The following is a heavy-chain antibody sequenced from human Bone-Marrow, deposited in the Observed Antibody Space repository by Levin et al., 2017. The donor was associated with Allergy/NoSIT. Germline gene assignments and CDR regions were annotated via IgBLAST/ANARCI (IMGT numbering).Heavy chain of an antibody. D-gene: IGHD1-26*01. Sequence: PGESLKISCAASGFTFSSYWMSWVRQAPGKGLEWVANIKQDGSEKYYVDSVKGRFTISRDNAKNSLYLQMNSLRAEDTAVYYCAGSRVGATIFDYWGQGTLVTVSS. CDR1: GFTFSSYW. CDR2: IKQDGSEK. V-gene: IGHV3-7*01. CDR3: AGSRVGATIFDY. J-gene: IGHJ4*02.